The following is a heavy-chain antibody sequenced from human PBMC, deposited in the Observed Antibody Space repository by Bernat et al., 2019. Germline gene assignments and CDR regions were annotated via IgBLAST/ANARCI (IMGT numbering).Heavy chain of an antibody. CDR3: AREREGLWFGTFDY. V-gene: IGHV3-33*01. CDR2: IWYDGSNK. D-gene: IGHD3-10*01. Sequence: QVQLVESGGGVVQPGRSLRLSCAASGFTFSRYGMHWVRQAPGKGLEWVAVIWYDGSNKYYADSVKARFTISRGNSKNTLYLQMNRLRAEDTAVYYCAREREGLWFGTFDYWGQGTLVTVSS. CDR1: GFTFSRYG. J-gene: IGHJ4*02.